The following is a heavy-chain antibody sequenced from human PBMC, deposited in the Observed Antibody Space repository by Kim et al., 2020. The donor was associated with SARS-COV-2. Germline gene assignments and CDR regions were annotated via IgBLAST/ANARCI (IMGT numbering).Heavy chain of an antibody. Sequence: GGSLRLSCTASGFTFGDYAMSWFRQAPGKGLEWVGFIRSKAYGGTTEYAASVKGRFTISRDDSKSIAYLQMNSLKTEDTAVYYCTSMADDYGDYYWGQGTLVTVSS. V-gene: IGHV3-49*03. J-gene: IGHJ4*02. CDR3: TSMADDYGDYY. D-gene: IGHD4-17*01. CDR2: IRSKAYGGTT. CDR1: GFTFGDYA.